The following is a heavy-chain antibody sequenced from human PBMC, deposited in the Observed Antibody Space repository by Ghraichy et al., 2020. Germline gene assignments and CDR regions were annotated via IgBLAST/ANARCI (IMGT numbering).Heavy chain of an antibody. CDR3: AHRGGDRRGYYGYPAHVN. D-gene: IGHD6-25*01. CDR2: IYWDDDK. V-gene: IGHV2-5*02. CDR1: GVSLTTGGVG. J-gene: IGHJ3*01. Sequence: SGPTLVKPTQSLTLTCTVSGVSLTTGGVGVGWIRQPPGEALEWLALIYWDDDKRYSPSLKSRLTITRDTSKNQVALTVTDMDPVDTATYYCAHRGGDRRGYYGYPAHVNWGQGTVVFVSS.